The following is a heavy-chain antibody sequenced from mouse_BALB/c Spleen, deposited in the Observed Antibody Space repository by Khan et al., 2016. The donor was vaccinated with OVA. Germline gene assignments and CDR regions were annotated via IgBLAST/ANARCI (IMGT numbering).Heavy chain of an antibody. V-gene: IGHV2-6-4*01. J-gene: IGHJ1*01. CDR2: MWRGGSP. Sequence: QVQLKESGPGLVAPSQSLSITCTVSGFSLSRYSVPWVRQPPGKGLEWLGLMWRGGSPYHTSVLKSRLSISTDNSKSQDFFKMISLPTEDTAMYNSVRNRGGGSYWNFDEWGAGTTVTVSS. CDR3: VRNRGGGSYWNFDE. CDR1: GFSLSRYS. D-gene: IGHD3-3*01.